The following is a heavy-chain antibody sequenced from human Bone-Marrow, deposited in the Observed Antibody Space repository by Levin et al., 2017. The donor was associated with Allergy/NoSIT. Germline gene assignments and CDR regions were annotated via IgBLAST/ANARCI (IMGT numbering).Heavy chain of an antibody. CDR2: IIPIFGTA. J-gene: IGHJ5*02. CDR1: GGTFSSYA. D-gene: IGHD4-11*01. V-gene: IGHV1-69*13. CDR3: ARVTTGMYNWFDP. Sequence: SVKVSCKASGGTFSSYAISWVRQAPGQGLEWMGGIIPIFGTANYAQKFQGRVTITADESTSTAYMELSSLRSEDTAVYYCARVTTGMYNWFDPWGQGTLVTVSS.